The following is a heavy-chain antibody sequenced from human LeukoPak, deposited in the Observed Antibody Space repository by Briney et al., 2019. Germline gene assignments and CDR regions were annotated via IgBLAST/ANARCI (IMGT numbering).Heavy chain of an antibody. D-gene: IGHD2-15*01. CDR1: GFPFSSYG. Sequence: GRSLRLSCAASGFPFSSYGMHWVRQAPGKGLEWVAVTSSDGSRNHYADSVKGRFTISRDNSKNTLYLQMNSLRAEDTAVYYCAREADCSGGSCYRGAFDIWGQGTMVTVSS. CDR2: TSSDGSRN. V-gene: IGHV3-30*03. J-gene: IGHJ3*02. CDR3: AREADCSGGSCYRGAFDI.